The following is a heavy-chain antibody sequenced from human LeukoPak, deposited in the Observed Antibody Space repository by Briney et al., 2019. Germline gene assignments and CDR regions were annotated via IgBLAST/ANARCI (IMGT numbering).Heavy chain of an antibody. Sequence: PSETLSLTCAVYGGSFSGYYWSWIRQPPGKGLEWTGEINHSGSTNYNPSLKSRVTISVDTSKNQFSLKLSSVTAADTAVYYCARRGYGSGRKPYYFDYWGQGTLVTVSS. CDR1: GGSFSGYY. CDR2: INHSGST. CDR3: ARRGYGSGRKPYYFDY. D-gene: IGHD3-10*01. J-gene: IGHJ4*02. V-gene: IGHV4-34*01.